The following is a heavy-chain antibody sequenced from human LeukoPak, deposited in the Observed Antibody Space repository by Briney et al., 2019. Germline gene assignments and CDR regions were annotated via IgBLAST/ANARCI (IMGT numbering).Heavy chain of an antibody. CDR1: GFTFSSYA. J-gene: IGHJ4*02. CDR2: ISDGGGAS. V-gene: IGHV3-23*01. CDR3: AGAFSGWSPKF. Sequence: PGGSLRLSCAASGFTFSSYAMSWVRQAPGKGLEWVSGISDGGGASYYADSVKGRFTLSRDNSKNTLYLQMNILRADDTAVYYCAGAFSGWSPKFWGQGTLVTVSS. D-gene: IGHD6-19*01.